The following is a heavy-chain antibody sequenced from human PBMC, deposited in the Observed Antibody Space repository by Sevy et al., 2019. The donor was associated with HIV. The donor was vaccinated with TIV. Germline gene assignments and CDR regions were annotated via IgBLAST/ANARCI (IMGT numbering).Heavy chain of an antibody. CDR3: ARGVNYYDSSGYSYYFDY. CDR1: GGSISSGGYS. CDR2: IYHSGST. D-gene: IGHD3-22*01. Sequence: SETLSLTCAVSGGSISSGGYSWSWIRQPPGKGLEWIGYIYHSGSTYYNPSLKSRVTISVDRSKNQFSLKLSSVTAADTAGYYCARGVNYYDSSGYSYYFDYWGQGTLVTVSS. V-gene: IGHV4-30-2*01. J-gene: IGHJ4*02.